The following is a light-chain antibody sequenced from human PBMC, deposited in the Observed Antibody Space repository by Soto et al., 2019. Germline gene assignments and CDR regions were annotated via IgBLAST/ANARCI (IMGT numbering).Light chain of an antibody. CDR1: NLGDKY. CDR2: QDN. Sequence: SYELTQPPSVSVSPGQTATITCSGDNLGDKYACWYHQKPGQSPVLVIYQDNKRPSGIPERFSGSNSGNTATLTISGTQAMDEGDYYCQTWDTSTLLFGGGTKLTVL. CDR3: QTWDTSTLL. V-gene: IGLV3-1*01. J-gene: IGLJ2*01.